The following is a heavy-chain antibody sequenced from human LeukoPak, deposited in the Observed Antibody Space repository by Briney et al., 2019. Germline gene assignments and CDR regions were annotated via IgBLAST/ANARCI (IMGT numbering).Heavy chain of an antibody. J-gene: IGHJ4*02. CDR3: ASQYGSGSPPGD. V-gene: IGHV4-39*07. Sequence: SETLSLTCTVSGGSISSYYWGWIRQPPGKGLEWIGSIYYSGSTYYNPSLKSRVTISVDTSKNQFSLKLSSVTAADTAVYYCASQYGSGSPPGDWGQGTLVTVSS. CDR1: GGSISSYY. CDR2: IYYSGST. D-gene: IGHD3-10*01.